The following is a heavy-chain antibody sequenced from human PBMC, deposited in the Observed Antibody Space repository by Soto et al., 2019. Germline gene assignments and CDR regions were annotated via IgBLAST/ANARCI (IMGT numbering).Heavy chain of an antibody. V-gene: IGHV4-4*07. CDR1: DDFISSYH. Sequence: PSETLSPTCTVSDDFISSYHQHWIRHPPVKGFDWIGRVSTNGTTNCNPYPDSRVTMSVDTSKNELTLSLTSVTAADTFVFFCARADYEILTGSYAMDVWGQGTTVTASS. D-gene: IGHD3-9*01. J-gene: IGHJ6*02. CDR2: VSTNGTT. CDR3: ARADYEILTGSYAMDV.